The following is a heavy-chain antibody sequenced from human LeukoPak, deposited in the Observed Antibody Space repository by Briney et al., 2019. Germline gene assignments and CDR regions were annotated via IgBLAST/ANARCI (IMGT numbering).Heavy chain of an antibody. CDR2: IDYRGST. CDR3: ARSRSGYSYDHAAFDI. CDR1: GGSISSYY. D-gene: IGHD5-18*01. V-gene: IGHV4-59*01. Sequence: TSETLSLTCTVSGGSISSYYWSWIRQPPGKGLEWIAYIDYRGSTTYNPSLKSRVTISVDTSRNQFSLKLSSVTAADTAVYYCARSRSGYSYDHAAFDIWGQGTMVTVSS. J-gene: IGHJ3*02.